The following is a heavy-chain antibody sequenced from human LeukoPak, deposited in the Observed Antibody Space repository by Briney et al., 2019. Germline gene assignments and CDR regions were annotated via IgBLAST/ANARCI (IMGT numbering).Heavy chain of an antibody. Sequence: PGGSLRLSCAASGFTVSSNYMSWVRQAPGQGLECVSVIYSGGSTYYADSVKGRFTISRDNSKNPLYLPMYSLRAEDTPVYSCARDLDYWGQGTLVTVSS. J-gene: IGHJ4*02. CDR3: ARDLDY. V-gene: IGHV3-53*01. CDR2: IYSGGST. CDR1: GFTVSSNY.